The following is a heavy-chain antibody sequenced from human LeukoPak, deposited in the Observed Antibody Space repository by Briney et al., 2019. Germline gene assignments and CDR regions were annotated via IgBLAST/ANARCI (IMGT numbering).Heavy chain of an antibody. V-gene: IGHV3-7*01. CDR2: IKQDGSEK. CDR3: AREIRDYGDYNGFDY. CDR1: GFTFDDYG. J-gene: IGHJ4*02. D-gene: IGHD4-17*01. Sequence: GGSLRLSCAASGFTFDDYGMSWVRQAPGKGLEWVANIKQDGSEKYYVDSVKGRFTISRDNAKNSLYLQMNSLRAEDTAVYYCAREIRDYGDYNGFDYWGQGTLVTVSS.